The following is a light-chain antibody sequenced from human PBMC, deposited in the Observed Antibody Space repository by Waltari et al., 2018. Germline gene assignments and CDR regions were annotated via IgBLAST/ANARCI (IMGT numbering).Light chain of an antibody. CDR2: EIS. J-gene: IGLJ1*01. CDR3: CSFAGYGIYV. Sequence: QSALTQPASVSGSPGQSITISCTAVNSNVDILHLVSWYQHHPGRNPRLLIYEISQRPSGISNRFSGSKSGNTASLTFSGLQPEDEAGYFCCSFAGYGIYVFGSGTQVSVL. CDR1: NSNVDILHL. V-gene: IGLV2-23*02.